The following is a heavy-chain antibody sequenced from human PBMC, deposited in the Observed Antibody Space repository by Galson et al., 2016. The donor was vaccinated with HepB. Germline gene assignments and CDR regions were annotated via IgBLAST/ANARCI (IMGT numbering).Heavy chain of an antibody. J-gene: IGHJ4*02. CDR2: IDWDDRK. CDR1: GFSLATSGMC. D-gene: IGHD4-17*01. CDR3: AYSPIYGDVIDD. V-gene: IGHV2-70*12. Sequence: PALVKPTQTLTLTCTFSGFSLATSGMCVTWIRQPPGKALEWLALIDWDDRKNYSTSLKSRLTITKDTSKNQVVLTMTNMDPVDTATYYCAYSPIYGDVIDDWGQGTLVTVSS.